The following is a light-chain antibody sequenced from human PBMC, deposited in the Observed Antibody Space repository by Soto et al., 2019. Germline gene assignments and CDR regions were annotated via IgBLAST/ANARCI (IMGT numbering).Light chain of an antibody. CDR3: QSYDGSLSGSV. CDR1: SSNIGAGYD. V-gene: IGLV1-40*01. Sequence: QSVLTQPPSVSGAPGQRVTISCTGSSSNIGAGYDVHWYQQLPGTAPKLLIYGNSNRPSGVPDRVSGSKSGTSASLAITGLRAEDEADYCCQSYDGSLSGSVFGGGTKLTVL. CDR2: GNS. J-gene: IGLJ2*01.